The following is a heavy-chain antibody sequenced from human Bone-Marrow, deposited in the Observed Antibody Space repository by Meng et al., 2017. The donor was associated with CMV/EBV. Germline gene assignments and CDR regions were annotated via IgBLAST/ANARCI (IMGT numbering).Heavy chain of an antibody. Sequence: GESLKISCAASGFTFSSYSMNWVRQAPGKGLEWVAVISYDGSNKYYADSVKGRFTISRDNSKNTLYLQMNSLRAEDTAVYYCARGYDILTGLINGMDVWGQGITVIVSS. CDR2: ISYDGSNK. CDR3: ARGYDILTGLINGMDV. J-gene: IGHJ6*02. D-gene: IGHD3-9*01. V-gene: IGHV3-30*03. CDR1: GFTFSSYS.